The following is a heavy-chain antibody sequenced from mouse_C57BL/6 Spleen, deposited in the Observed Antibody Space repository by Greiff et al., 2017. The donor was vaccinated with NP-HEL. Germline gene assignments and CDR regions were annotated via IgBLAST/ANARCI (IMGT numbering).Heavy chain of an antibody. J-gene: IGHJ4*01. CDR3: ARSHYDYDYAMDY. CDR1: GYTFTDYY. V-gene: IGHV1-76*01. CDR2: IYPGSGNT. Sequence: QVQLQQSGAELVRPGASVKLSCKASGYTFTDYYINWVKQRPGQGLEWIARIYPGSGNTYYNEKFKGKATLTAEKSSSTAYMQLSSLTSEDSAVYFCARSHYDYDYAMDYWGQGTSVTVSS. D-gene: IGHD2-4*01.